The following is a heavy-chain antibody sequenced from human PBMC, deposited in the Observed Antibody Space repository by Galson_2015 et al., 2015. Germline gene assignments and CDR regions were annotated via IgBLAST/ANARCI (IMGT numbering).Heavy chain of an antibody. J-gene: IGHJ4*02. D-gene: IGHD6-19*01. Sequence: SLRLSCAASGFSFSNYWPNWVRQAPGKGLEWVATIKHDGREKYYVGSVKGRFTISRDNAANLMYLQMNGLRAGDSAVYYCVAGIGWLPDYWGQGTRVTVSS. CDR1: GFSFSNYW. V-gene: IGHV3-7*01. CDR2: IKHDGREK. CDR3: VAGIGWLPDY.